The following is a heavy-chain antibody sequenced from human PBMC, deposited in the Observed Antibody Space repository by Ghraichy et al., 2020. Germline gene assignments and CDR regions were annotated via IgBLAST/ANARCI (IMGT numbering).Heavy chain of an antibody. V-gene: IGHV4-31*03. CDR1: GGSISSGGYY. CDR3: ARDVRVEAGPEATGGDAFDI. J-gene: IGHJ3*02. Sequence: SETLSLTCTVSGGSISSGGYYWSWIRQHPGKGLEWIGYIYYSGSTYYNPSLKSRVTISVDTSKNQFSLKLSSVTAADTAVYYCARDVRVEAGPEATGGDAFDIWGQGTMVTVSS. D-gene: IGHD1-14*01. CDR2: IYYSGST.